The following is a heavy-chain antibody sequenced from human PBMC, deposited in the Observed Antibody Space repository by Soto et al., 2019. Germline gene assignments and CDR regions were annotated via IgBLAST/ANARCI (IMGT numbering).Heavy chain of an antibody. V-gene: IGHV5-51*01. CDR2: IYPGDSDT. Sequence: GESLKISCKGSGYSFTSYWIGWVRQMPGKGLEWMGIIYPGDSDTRYSPSFQGQVTISADKSISTAYLQWSSLKASDTAMYYCARRGEGYCSSTSCSVFDYWGQGTLVTVSS. CDR3: ARRGEGYCSSTSCSVFDY. CDR1: GYSFTSYW. J-gene: IGHJ4*02. D-gene: IGHD2-2*01.